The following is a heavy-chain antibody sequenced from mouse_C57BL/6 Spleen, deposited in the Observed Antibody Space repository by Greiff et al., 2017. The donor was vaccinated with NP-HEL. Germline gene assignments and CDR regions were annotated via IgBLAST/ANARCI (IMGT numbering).Heavy chain of an antibody. CDR2: IRSKSNNYAT. D-gene: IGHD1-1*01. CDR3: VRDYYGSSWFAY. V-gene: IGHV10-1*01. CDR1: GFSFNTYA. J-gene: IGHJ3*01. Sequence: EVQVVESGGGLVQPKGSLKLSCAASGFSFNTYAMNWVRQAPGKGLEWVARIRSKSNNYATYYADSVKDRFTISRDDSESMLYLQMNNLKTEDTAMYYCVRDYYGSSWFAYWGQETLVTVSA.